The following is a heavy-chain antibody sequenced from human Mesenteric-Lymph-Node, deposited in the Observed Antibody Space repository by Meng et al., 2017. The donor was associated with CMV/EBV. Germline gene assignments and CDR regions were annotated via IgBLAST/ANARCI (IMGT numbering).Heavy chain of an antibody. J-gene: IGHJ6*02. V-gene: IGHV1-18*04. D-gene: IGHD3-3*01. CDR3: ARGSGYYDLWSGYESLDV. CDR1: GYTFTDYY. Sequence: ASVKVSCKASGYTFTDYYIHWVRQAPGQGLEWMGWIRLYNGKTNFAQKFQGRLTMTTDTFTSTAYMELRSLRSDDTGVYYCARGSGYYDLWSGYESLDVWGQGTTVTVSS. CDR2: IRLYNGKT.